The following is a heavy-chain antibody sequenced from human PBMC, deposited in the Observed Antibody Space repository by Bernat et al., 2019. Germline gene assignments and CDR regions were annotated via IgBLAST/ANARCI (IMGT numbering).Heavy chain of an antibody. D-gene: IGHD4-17*01. CDR3: ARDPDVYGDSLTWFDT. V-gene: IGHV1-2*02. CDR2: INPKSGDT. J-gene: IGHJ5*02. CDR1: GYTFTGYY. Sequence: QVQLVQSGTEVKKPGASVKVSCKASGYTFTGYYMHWVRQAPGQGLEYMGWINPKSGDTHYTQNFQGRVTMTRDTSIRTVYMGVSRLRSDDTAVYFWARDPDVYGDSLTWFDTWGQGTLVAVSS.